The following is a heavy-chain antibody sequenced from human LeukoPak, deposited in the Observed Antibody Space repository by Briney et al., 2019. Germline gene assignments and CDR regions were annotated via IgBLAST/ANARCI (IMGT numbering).Heavy chain of an antibody. V-gene: IGHV4-39*01. J-gene: IGHJ4*02. Sequence: SETLSLTCTVSGGSISSSRYYWGWIRQPPGKGLEWIGSIYYSGSTYYNPSLKSRVTISVDTSKNQFSLKLSSVTAADTAVYYCANGSGSYVNDYWGQGTLVTVSS. CDR2: IYYSGST. CDR3: ANGSGSYVNDY. CDR1: GGSISSSRYY. D-gene: IGHD3-10*01.